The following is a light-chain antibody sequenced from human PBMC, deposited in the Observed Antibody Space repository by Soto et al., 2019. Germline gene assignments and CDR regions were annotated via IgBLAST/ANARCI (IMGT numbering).Light chain of an antibody. J-gene: IGKJ1*01. V-gene: IGKV3-20*01. CDR3: QQYGSSPTT. CDR2: GAS. CDR1: QSVSSSY. Sequence: ELVLTQSPGTLSLSPGERATLSCRASQSVSSSYLAWYQQKPGQAPRLLIYGASSRATGIPDRFSGSGSGTDFTRTISRLEHVDFAVYYCQQYGSSPTTFGQGNKVQIQ.